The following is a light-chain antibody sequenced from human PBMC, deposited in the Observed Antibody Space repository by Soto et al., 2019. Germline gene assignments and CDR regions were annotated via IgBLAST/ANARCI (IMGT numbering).Light chain of an antibody. Sequence: DIQMTQSPPSLSASVGDRVTITCRASQGIRNFVAWYQQKPGKAPKLLIYAASPLQSGVPSRFSGSGYGTDFTLTINSLQPEDVATYSCQKYSSVPVFGPGTKVEIK. CDR2: AAS. V-gene: IGKV1-27*01. CDR3: QKYSSVPV. J-gene: IGKJ3*01. CDR1: QGIRNF.